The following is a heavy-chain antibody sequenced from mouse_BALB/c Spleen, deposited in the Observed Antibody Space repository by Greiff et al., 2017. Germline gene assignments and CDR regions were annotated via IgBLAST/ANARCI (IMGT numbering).Heavy chain of an antibody. Sequence: VQLQQPGAELVKPGASVKLSCKASGYTFTSYWMHWVKQRPGQGLEWIGEIDPSDSYTNYNQKFKGKATLTVDKSSSTAYMQLSSLTSEDSAVYYCARGEVRYFDVWGAGTTVTVSS. J-gene: IGHJ1*01. D-gene: IGHD2-14*01. CDR3: ARGEVRYFDV. CDR1: GYTFTSYW. V-gene: IGHV1-69*02. CDR2: IDPSDSYT.